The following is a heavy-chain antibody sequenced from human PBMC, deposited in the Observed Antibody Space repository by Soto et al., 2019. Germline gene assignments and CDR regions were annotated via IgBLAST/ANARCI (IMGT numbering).Heavy chain of an antibody. D-gene: IGHD6-13*01. CDR2: ITWNSGTI. V-gene: IGHV3-9*01. Sequence: EVQLVESGGGLVQPGRSLRLSCAASGFTFNVYAMHWVRQTPGKGLAWVSGITWNSGTIAYVDSVKGRFTISRDNAKNSLYLQMNSLRAEDTALYYCAKEIAAAGTYHAGENGFDIWGQGTMVTVSS. J-gene: IGHJ3*02. CDR3: AKEIAAAGTYHAGENGFDI. CDR1: GFTFNVYA.